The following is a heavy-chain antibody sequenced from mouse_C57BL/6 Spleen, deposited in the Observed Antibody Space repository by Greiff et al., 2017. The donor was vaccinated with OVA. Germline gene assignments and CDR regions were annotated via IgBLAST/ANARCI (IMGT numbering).Heavy chain of an antibody. J-gene: IGHJ1*03. CDR2: INYDGSST. V-gene: IGHV5-16*01. CDR1: GFTFSDYY. D-gene: IGHD2-5*01. Sequence: EVKVVESEGGLVQPGSSMKLSCTASGFTFSDYYMAWVRQVPEKGLEWVANINYDGSSTYYLDSLKSRFIISRDNAKNILYLQMSSLKSEDTATYYCARGAYYSNYDWYFDVWGTGTTVTVSS. CDR3: ARGAYYSNYDWYFDV.